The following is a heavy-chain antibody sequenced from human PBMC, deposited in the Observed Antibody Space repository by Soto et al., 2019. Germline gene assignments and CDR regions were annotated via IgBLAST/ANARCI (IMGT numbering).Heavy chain of an antibody. CDR2: MNPNSGAS. J-gene: IGHJ5*01. Sequence: QVQLVQSGAEVKKPGASVKVSCKASGYKFTDYYIHWVRQAPGQGLERMGGMNPNSGASTYAQNFQGRVTMTADTSTTTVYMEVNYLRSDDTAVYFCARPYCGTNSCHNWFDSWGQGTLVTVSS. CDR1: GYKFTDYY. V-gene: IGHV1-2*02. CDR3: ARPYCGTNSCHNWFDS. D-gene: IGHD2-2*01.